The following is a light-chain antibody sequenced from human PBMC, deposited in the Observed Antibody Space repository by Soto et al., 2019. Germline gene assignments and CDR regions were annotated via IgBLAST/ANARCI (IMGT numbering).Light chain of an antibody. CDR1: QSVGNN. CDR2: ATS. Sequence: EIVLTQSPATLSVSPGERATLSCRASQSVGNNFAWYQQKPGQAPRLLIFATSTRATGVPAMFSGSGSGTEFTLTISSLQSEDFAVYYCQQYGDWPLTFGGGAKVEIE. CDR3: QQYGDWPLT. V-gene: IGKV3-15*01. J-gene: IGKJ4*01.